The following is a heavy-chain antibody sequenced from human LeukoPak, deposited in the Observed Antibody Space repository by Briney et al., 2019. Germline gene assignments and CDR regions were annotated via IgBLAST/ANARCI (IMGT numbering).Heavy chain of an antibody. CDR2: ISGSGGST. D-gene: IGHD6-13*01. Sequence: GGSLRLSCAASGFTFSSYAMSWVRQAPGKGLEWVSVISGSGGSTYYADSVQGRFTISRDNSKNTLYLQMNSLRAEDTAVYYCAKVVAAVGPVDYWGQGTLVTVSS. CDR3: AKVVAAVGPVDY. CDR1: GFTFSSYA. V-gene: IGHV3-23*01. J-gene: IGHJ4*02.